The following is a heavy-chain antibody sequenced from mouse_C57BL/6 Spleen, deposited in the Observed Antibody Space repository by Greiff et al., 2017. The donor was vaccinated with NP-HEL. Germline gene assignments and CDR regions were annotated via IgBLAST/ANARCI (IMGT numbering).Heavy chain of an antibody. J-gene: IGHJ3*01. CDR1: GFTFSNYW. CDR2: IRLKSDNYAT. Sequence: EVNVVESGGGLVQPGGSMKLSCVASGFTFSNYWMNWVRQSPEKGLEWVAQIRLKSDNYATHYAESVKGRFTISRDDSKSSVYLQMNNLRAEDTGIYYCTYGNYRFAYWGQGTLVTVSA. V-gene: IGHV6-3*01. D-gene: IGHD2-1*01. CDR3: TYGNYRFAY.